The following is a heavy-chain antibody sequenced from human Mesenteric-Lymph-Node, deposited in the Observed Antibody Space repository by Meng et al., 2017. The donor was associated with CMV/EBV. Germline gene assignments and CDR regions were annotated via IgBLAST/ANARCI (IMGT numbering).Heavy chain of an antibody. Sequence: SVKVSCKASGGTFSSYTISWVRQAPGQGLEWMGRIIPILGIANYAQKFQGRVTITADKSTSTADMELSSLRSEDTAVYYCAGWYYYDSSGYYYYYYGMDVWGQGTTVTVSS. V-gene: IGHV1-69*02. CDR3: AGWYYYDSSGYYYYYYGMDV. CDR2: IIPILGIA. CDR1: GGTFSSYT. J-gene: IGHJ6*02. D-gene: IGHD3-22*01.